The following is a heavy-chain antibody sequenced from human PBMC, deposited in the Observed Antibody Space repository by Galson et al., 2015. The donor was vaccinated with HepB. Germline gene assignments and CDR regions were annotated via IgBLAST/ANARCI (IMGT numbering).Heavy chain of an antibody. D-gene: IGHD1-26*01. CDR2: INPSGGST. V-gene: IGHV1-46*01. CDR1: GYTFTSYY. CDR3: ARFGLWGLGSYYPYFDY. J-gene: IGHJ4*02. Sequence: SCKASGYTFTSYYMHWVRQAPGQGLEWMGIINPSGGSTSYAQKFQGRVTMTRDTSTSTVYMELSSLRSEDTAVYYCARFGLWGLGSYYPYFDYWGQGTLVTVSS.